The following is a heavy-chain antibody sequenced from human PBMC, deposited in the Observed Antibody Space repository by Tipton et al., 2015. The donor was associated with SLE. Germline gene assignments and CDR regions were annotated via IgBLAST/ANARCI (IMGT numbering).Heavy chain of an antibody. CDR3: ARDTLGGLDY. D-gene: IGHD7-27*01. V-gene: IGHV4-34*01. CDR1: IGSFSGYR. Sequence: TLSLTCAVYIGSFSGYRWSWIRQPPGKGLEWIGEINHRGSTNYNSSLKSRATISVDTSKNQFSLKMSSVTAADTAVYYCARDTLGGLDYWGQGTLVTVSS. J-gene: IGHJ4*02. CDR2: INHRGST.